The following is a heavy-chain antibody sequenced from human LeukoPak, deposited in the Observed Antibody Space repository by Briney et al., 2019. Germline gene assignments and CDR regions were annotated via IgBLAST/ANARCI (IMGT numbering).Heavy chain of an antibody. J-gene: IGHJ4*02. CDR1: GYTFTMYG. Sequence: ASVKVSCKTSGYTFTMYGVSWVRQAPGRGLQWLGWISPRNGNTAYAQDLQGRVTMTTDTSTTTAYLELRSLRSDDTAIYYCARDLNYVTLGYNILADVGYYIDYWGQGSLVTVSS. V-gene: IGHV1-18*01. CDR2: ISPRNGNT. CDR3: ARDLNYVTLGYNILADVGYYIDY. D-gene: IGHD3-9*01.